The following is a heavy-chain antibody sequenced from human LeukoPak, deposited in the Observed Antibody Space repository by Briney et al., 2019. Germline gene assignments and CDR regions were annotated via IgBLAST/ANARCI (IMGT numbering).Heavy chain of an antibody. J-gene: IGHJ3*02. CDR2: INPNSGGT. Sequence: ASVKVSCKASGNTFTGYYMHCVRQAPGHGLEWMGGINPNSGGTNYAQKFQGRVTMPRHTSISTAYMELSRLRSDDTAVYYCARDTTYYYDSSGYPYDAFDIWGQGTMVTVSS. CDR1: GNTFTGYY. V-gene: IGHV1-2*02. CDR3: ARDTTYYYDSSGYPYDAFDI. D-gene: IGHD3-22*01.